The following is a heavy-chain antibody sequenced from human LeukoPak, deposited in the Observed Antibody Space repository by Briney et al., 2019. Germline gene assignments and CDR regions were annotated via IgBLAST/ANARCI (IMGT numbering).Heavy chain of an antibody. V-gene: IGHV5-51*01. J-gene: IGHJ3*02. D-gene: IGHD2-15*01. CDR2: IYPADSDT. CDR3: ARDIGHCSGGSCPRGRVDAFDI. CDR1: GYSFTSYW. Sequence: GESLKISCKGSGYSFTSYWIGWVRQMPGKGLEWMGIIYPADSDTRYSPSFQGQVTISADKSISTAYLQWSSLKASDTAMYYCARDIGHCSGGSCPRGRVDAFDIWGQGTMVTVSS.